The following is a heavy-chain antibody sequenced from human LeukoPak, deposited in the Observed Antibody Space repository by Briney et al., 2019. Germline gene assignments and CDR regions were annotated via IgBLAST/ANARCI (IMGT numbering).Heavy chain of an antibody. V-gene: IGHV4-59*08. CDR3: ARLTAGDYPYYYYGMDV. D-gene: IGHD4-17*01. CDR1: GGSFSSYY. CDR2: IYYSGST. Sequence: PSETLSLTCAVYGGSFSSYYWSWIRQPPGKGLEWIGYIYYSGSTNYNPSLKSRVTISVDTSKNQFSLKLSSVTAADTAVYYCARLTAGDYPYYYYGMDVWGQGTTVTVSS. J-gene: IGHJ6*02.